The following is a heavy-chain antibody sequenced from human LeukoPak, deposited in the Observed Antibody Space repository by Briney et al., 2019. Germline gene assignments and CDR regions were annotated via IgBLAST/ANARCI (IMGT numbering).Heavy chain of an antibody. CDR3: ARAGLNGDVDY. J-gene: IGHJ4*02. D-gene: IGHD4-17*01. Sequence: SETLSLTCAVYGGSSSGYYWSWMRQRPGKGLEWIGEINHSGSTNYNPSLKSRVTISVDTSRNQFSLKLSSVTAADTAVYYCARAGLNGDVDYWGQGTLVTVSS. CDR2: INHSGST. V-gene: IGHV4-34*01. CDR1: GGSSSGYY.